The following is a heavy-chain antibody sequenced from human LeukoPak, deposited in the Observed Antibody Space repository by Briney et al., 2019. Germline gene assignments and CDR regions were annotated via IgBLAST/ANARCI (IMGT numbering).Heavy chain of an antibody. J-gene: IGHJ5*02. Sequence: GGSLRLSCAASGFTFSSYWMSWVRQAPGKGLEWVANIKQDGSEKYYVDSVKGRFTISRDNAKNSLYLQMNSLRAEDTAVYYCARDQLSATGMYNWFDPWGQGTLVTVSS. CDR2: IKQDGSEK. CDR3: ARDQLSATGMYNWFDP. CDR1: GFTFSSYW. D-gene: IGHD6-25*01. V-gene: IGHV3-7*01.